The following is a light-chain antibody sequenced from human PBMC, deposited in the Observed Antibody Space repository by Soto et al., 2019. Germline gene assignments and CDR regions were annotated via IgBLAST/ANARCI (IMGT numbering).Light chain of an antibody. V-gene: IGKV1-5*01. J-gene: IGKJ1*01. CDR2: DAS. CDR1: QSISSW. CDR3: KQYNSYWT. Sequence: DIQMTQSPSTLSASVGDRVTITCRASQSISSWLAWYQQKPGKAPKLLIYDASSLESGVPSRFSGSGSGTEFTFPISSLQPDDFATYYCKQYNSYWTFGKGTKV.